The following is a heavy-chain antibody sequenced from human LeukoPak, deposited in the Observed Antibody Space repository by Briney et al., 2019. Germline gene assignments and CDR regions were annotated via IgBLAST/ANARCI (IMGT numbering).Heavy chain of an antibody. V-gene: IGHV3-30*04. J-gene: IGHJ4*02. D-gene: IGHD3-10*01. CDR3: VSPMIRGVTTYFDF. CDR2: ISYDGSNK. Sequence: PGGSLRLSCAASGFTFSSYAVRWVRQAPGKGLEWVAVISYDGSNKYYADSVKGRFTISRDNSKNTLYLEMNSLRAEDTAVDYCVSPMIRGVTTYFDFWGQGTLVTVSS. CDR1: GFTFSSYA.